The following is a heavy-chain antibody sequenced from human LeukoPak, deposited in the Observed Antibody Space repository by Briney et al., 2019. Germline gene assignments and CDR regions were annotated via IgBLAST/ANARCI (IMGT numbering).Heavy chain of an antibody. D-gene: IGHD2-15*01. CDR3: ARDPVPYCSGGSCYSSWYDI. Sequence: ASVEVSCKASGYTFTSYAMNWVRQAPGQGLEWMGWINTNTGNPTYAQGFTGRFVFSLDTSVSTAYLQISSLKAEDTAVYYCARDPVPYCSGGSCYSSWYDIWGQGTMVTVSS. CDR2: INTNTGNP. V-gene: IGHV7-4-1*02. J-gene: IGHJ3*02. CDR1: GYTFTSYA.